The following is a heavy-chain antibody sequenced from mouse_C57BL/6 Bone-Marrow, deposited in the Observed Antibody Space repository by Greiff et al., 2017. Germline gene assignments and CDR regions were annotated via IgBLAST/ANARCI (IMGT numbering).Heavy chain of an antibody. CDR3: AREGLDY. CDR1: GYAFSSSW. CDR2: IYPGDGDT. V-gene: IGHV1-82*01. Sequence: VQLQQSGPELVKPGASVKISCKASGYAFSSSWMNWVKQRPGKGLEWIGRIYPGDGDTNYNGKFKGKATLTADKSSSTAYLQLSSLTSEDSAVYFYAREGLDYWGQGTTLTVSS. J-gene: IGHJ2*01.